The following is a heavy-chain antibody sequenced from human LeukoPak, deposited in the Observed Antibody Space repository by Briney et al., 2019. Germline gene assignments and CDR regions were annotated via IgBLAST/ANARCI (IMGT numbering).Heavy chain of an antibody. V-gene: IGHV4-39*01. CDR1: GGSISSSSYY. CDR3: ARADYGDYGSWFDP. CDR2: IYYSGST. J-gene: IGHJ5*02. Sequence: PSETLSLTCTVSGGSISSSSYYWGWIRQPPRKGLEWIGSIYYSGSTYYNPSLKIRVTISVDTSKNQFSLQLSSVTAADTAVYYCARADYGDYGSWFDPWGQGTLVTVSS. D-gene: IGHD4-17*01.